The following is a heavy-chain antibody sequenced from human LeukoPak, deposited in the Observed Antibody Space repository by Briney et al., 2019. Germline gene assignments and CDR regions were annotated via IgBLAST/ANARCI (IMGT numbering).Heavy chain of an antibody. CDR2: MNPNSGNT. CDR3: ARGLNRITAMVTQAFDP. Sequence: GASVKVSCKASGYTFTSYDINWVRQATGQGLEWMGWMNPNSGNTGYTQKFQGRVTMTRNTSISTVYMELSSLRSEDTAVYYCARGLNRITAMVTQAFDPWGQGTLVTVSS. CDR1: GYTFTSYD. J-gene: IGHJ5*02. D-gene: IGHD5-18*01. V-gene: IGHV1-8*01.